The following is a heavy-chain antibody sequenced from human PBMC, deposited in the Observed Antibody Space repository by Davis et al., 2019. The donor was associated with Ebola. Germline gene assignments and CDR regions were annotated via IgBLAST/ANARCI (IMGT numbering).Heavy chain of an antibody. Sequence: PSETLSLTCTVSGGSISSYYWSWIRQPPGKGLEWIGYIYYSGSTNYNPSLKSRVTISVDTSKNQFSLKLSSVTAADTAVYYCARERLTGYPYYYYGMDVWGQGTTVTVSS. CDR3: ARERLTGYPYYYYGMDV. V-gene: IGHV4-59*01. J-gene: IGHJ6*02. CDR2: IYYSGST. CDR1: GGSISSYY. D-gene: IGHD3-9*01.